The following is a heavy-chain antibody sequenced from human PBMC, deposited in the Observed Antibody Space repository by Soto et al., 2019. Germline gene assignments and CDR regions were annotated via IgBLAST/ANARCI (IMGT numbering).Heavy chain of an antibody. CDR1: GFTFNTYE. V-gene: IGHV3-48*03. CDR2: ISISGSTI. CDR3: ARGRARSDFDY. Sequence: EVQLVESGGGLVQPGGSLRLSCAASGFTFNTYEINWVRQAPGKGLEWISYISISGSTIYYADSLKGRFTISRDNAKNSLYLQMNSLRADDTAVYYCARGRARSDFDYWGQGTLVTVSS. J-gene: IGHJ4*02.